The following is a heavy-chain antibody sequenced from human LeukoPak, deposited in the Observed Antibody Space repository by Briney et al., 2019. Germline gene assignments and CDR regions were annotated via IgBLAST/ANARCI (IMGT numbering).Heavy chain of an antibody. J-gene: IGHJ6*02. Sequence: GESLKISCKGSGYSFTSYWISWVRQMPGKGLEWMGRIDPSDSYTNYSPSFQGHVTISADKSISTAYLQWSSLKASDTAMYYCARVGRITMVRGVFDHCYYYGMDVWGQGTTVTVSS. CDR2: IDPSDSYT. D-gene: IGHD3-10*01. CDR1: GYSFTSYW. V-gene: IGHV5-10-1*01. CDR3: ARVGRITMVRGVFDHCYYYGMDV.